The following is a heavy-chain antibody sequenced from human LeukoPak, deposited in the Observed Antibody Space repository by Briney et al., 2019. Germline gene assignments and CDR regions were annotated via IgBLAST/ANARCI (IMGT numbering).Heavy chain of an antibody. CDR2: MNPNSGNT. D-gene: IGHD2-15*01. V-gene: IGHV1-8*01. CDR3: ARVDDEYCSGGSCYYYYGMDV. J-gene: IGHJ6*02. Sequence: ASVKVSCKASGCTFTSYDINWVRQATGQGLEWMGWMNPNSGNTGYAQKFQGRVTMTRNTSISTAYMELSSLRSEDTAVYYCARVDDEYCSGGSCYYYYGMDVWGQGTTVTVSS. CDR1: GCTFTSYD.